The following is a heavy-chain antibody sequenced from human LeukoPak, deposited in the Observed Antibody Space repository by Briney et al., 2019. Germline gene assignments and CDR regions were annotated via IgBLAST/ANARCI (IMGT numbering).Heavy chain of an antibody. J-gene: IGHJ4*02. CDR3: ARALGEVAARKVI. CDR1: GFTSSSYS. V-gene: IGHV3-21*01. Sequence: AGGSLRLSCAASGFTSSSYSMNWVRQAPGNGLEWVSSISSSSSYIYYADSVKGRFTISRDSAKNSLYLQMNSLRAEDTAVYYCARALGEVAARKVIWGQGTLVTVSS. D-gene: IGHD1-26*01. CDR2: ISSSSSYI.